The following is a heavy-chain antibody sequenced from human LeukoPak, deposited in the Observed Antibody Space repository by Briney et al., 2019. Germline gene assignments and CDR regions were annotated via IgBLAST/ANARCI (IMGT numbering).Heavy chain of an antibody. J-gene: IGHJ4*02. CDR3: ARGGAYYDFWSGYYSPSAPLDY. V-gene: IGHV4-34*01. Sequence: SETLSLTCAVYGGSFSGNSWSWIRQSPGKGLEWIGEINHSGSTNYNPSLKSRVTISVDTSKNQFSLKLSSVTAADTAVYYCARGGAYYDFWSGYYSPSAPLDYWGQGTLVTVSS. D-gene: IGHD3-3*01. CDR2: INHSGST. CDR1: GGSFSGNS.